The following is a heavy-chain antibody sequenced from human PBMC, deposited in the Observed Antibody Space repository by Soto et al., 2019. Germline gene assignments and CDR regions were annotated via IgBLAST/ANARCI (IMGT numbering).Heavy chain of an antibody. CDR2: ISSTGDST. J-gene: IGHJ5*02. V-gene: IGHV3-23*01. Sequence: EVQLLESGGGLVQPGGSLRLSCAASGFTFASAVMSWVRQAPGKGLEWVSCISSTGDSTYSADSVKGRFTISRDNSNNTRYLQMNRLRVEDTTVYYCARLTASWGQGTLVTVSS. CDR3: ARLTAS. CDR1: GFTFASAV.